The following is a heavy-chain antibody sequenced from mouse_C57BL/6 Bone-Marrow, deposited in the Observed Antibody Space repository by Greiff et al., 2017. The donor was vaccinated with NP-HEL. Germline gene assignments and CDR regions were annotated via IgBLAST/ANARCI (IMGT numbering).Heavy chain of an antibody. D-gene: IGHD1-1*01. J-gene: IGHJ1*03. Sequence: VQLQQSGPELVKPGASVKISCKASGYTFTDYYMNWVKQSHGKSLEWIGDINPNNGGTSYNQKFKGKATLTVDKSSSTAYMELRSLTSEDSAVYYCAIINTVVASRYFDVWGTGTTVTVSS. CDR2: INPNNGGT. CDR1: GYTFTDYY. V-gene: IGHV1-26*01. CDR3: AIINTVVASRYFDV.